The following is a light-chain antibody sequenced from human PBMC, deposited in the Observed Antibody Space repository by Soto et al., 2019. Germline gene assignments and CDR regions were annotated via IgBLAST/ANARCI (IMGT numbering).Light chain of an antibody. CDR1: QSVSSSY. Sequence: EIVLTQSPGTLSLSPGERATLSCRASQSVSSSYLAWYQQKPGQAPRPLIYGASSRAIGIPDRFSGSGSGTDCTLTISILEPEDFAVYYCQQYGSSPWTFGQGTKVEIK. J-gene: IGKJ1*01. CDR2: GAS. CDR3: QQYGSSPWT. V-gene: IGKV3-20*01.